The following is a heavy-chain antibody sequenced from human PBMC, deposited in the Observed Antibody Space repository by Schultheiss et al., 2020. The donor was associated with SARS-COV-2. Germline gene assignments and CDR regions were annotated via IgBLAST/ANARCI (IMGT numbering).Heavy chain of an antibody. J-gene: IGHJ6*02. CDR1: GGTFSSYT. CDR3: ARGKRSGGSYYGLGGMDV. D-gene: IGHD1-26*01. Sequence: SVKVSCKASGGTFSSYTISWVRQAPGQGLEWMGRIIPILGIANYAQKFQGRVTITADKSTSTAYMELSSLRSEDTAVYYCARGKRSGGSYYGLGGMDVWGQGTTVTVS. CDR2: IIPILGIA. V-gene: IGHV1-69*02.